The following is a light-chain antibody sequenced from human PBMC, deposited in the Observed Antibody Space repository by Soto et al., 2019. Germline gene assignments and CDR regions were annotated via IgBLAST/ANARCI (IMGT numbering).Light chain of an antibody. CDR2: GNS. CDR1: SSNIGAGYD. J-gene: IGLJ1*01. Sequence: QSVLTQPPSVSGAPGQRVTISCTGSSSNIGAGYDVHSYQQLPGTAPKLLIYGNSNRPSGVPDRFSGSKSGTSASLAITGLKAEDEADYYCQSYDSSMRGYVFGTGTKLNVL. CDR3: QSYDSSMRGYV. V-gene: IGLV1-40*01.